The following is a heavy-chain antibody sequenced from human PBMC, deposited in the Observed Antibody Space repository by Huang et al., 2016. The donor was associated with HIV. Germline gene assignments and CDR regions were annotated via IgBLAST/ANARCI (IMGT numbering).Heavy chain of an antibody. V-gene: IGHV4-34*02. CDR3: ARPRMTATSSDSTWSFFDS. CDR1: GGSLSDYY. CDR2: VNHRGLS. D-gene: IGHD2-21*02. Sequence: QVQLQQWGAGLLKPSGVLSLKCAVYGGSLSDYYWTWIRQSPGKGLEWIGEVNHRGLSTYNPSLRSRGTMSVDMAKNQFSLNLTSLTVADTAVYYCARPRMTATSSDSTWSFFDSWGQGTLVIVSS. J-gene: IGHJ4*02.